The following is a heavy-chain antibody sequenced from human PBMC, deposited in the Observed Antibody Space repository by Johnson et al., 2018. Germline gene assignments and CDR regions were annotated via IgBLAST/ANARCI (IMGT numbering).Heavy chain of an antibody. D-gene: IGHD2-15*01. J-gene: IGHJ6*02. Sequence: VQLVESGGGLVQPGGSLRLSCAVSGFTFSNYAMSWVRQAPGKGLEWVAASSKSGTYTYYAGSVKGRFTFSRDNSKNILYLQMNSLRDEDTAVDYCACANMWALVVVEAATVCHNYYYAMDVWGQGTTVTVSS. CDR1: GFTFSNYA. CDR2: SSKSGTYT. V-gene: IGHV3-23*04. CDR3: ACANMWALVVVEAATVCHNYYYAMDV.